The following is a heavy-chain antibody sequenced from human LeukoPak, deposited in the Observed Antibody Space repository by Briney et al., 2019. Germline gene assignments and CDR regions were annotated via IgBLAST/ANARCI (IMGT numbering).Heavy chain of an antibody. V-gene: IGHV3-9*01. J-gene: IGHJ4*02. CDR3: AAGSSSWSLFDY. CDR1: GFTFDDYA. CDR2: ISWNSGSI. Sequence: GGSLRLSCAASGFTFDDYAMHWVRQAPGKGLEWVSGISWNSGSIGYADSVKGRFTIFRDNAKNSLYLQMNSLRAEDTALYYCAAGSSSWSLFDYWGQGTLVTVSS. D-gene: IGHD6-13*01.